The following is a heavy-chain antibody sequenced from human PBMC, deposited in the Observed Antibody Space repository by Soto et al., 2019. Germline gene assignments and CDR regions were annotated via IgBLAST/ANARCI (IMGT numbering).Heavy chain of an antibody. Sequence: QVQLVESGGGVVQPGRSLRLSCAASGFTFSSYGMHWVRQAPGKGLGWVALISYDGSNKYYADSVKGRFTISRDNSKNTLFLQMNSLRPEDTAVYYCGKDPGYCVSGRCYSHYWGQGTLVTVSS. D-gene: IGHD2-15*01. CDR2: ISYDGSNK. CDR1: GFTFSSYG. J-gene: IGHJ4*02. CDR3: GKDPGYCVSGRCYSHY. V-gene: IGHV3-30*18.